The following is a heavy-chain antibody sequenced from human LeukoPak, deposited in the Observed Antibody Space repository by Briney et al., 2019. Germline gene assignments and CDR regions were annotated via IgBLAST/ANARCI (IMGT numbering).Heavy chain of an antibody. CDR1: EFSVGSNY. CDR3: AKDSGSSSGYESWFDP. Sequence: GGSLRLSCAASEFSVGSNYMTWVRQAPGKGLEWVSLIYSGGSTYYADSVKGRFTISRDNAKNSLYLQMNSLRVEDTALYYCAKDSGSSSGYESWFDPWGQGTLVTVSS. V-gene: IGHV3-53*05. J-gene: IGHJ5*02. D-gene: IGHD5-12*01. CDR2: IYSGGST.